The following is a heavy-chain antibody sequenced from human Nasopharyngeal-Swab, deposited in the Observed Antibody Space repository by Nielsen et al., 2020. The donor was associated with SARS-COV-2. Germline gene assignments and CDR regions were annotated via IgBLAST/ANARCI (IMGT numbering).Heavy chain of an antibody. Sequence: GESLKISCAASGFTFSSYGMHWVRQAPGKGLEWVAVISYDGSNKYYTDSVKGRFTLSRDNSKNTLYLQMNSLRAEDTAVYYCAKLPLPQSYSGSYHDYWGQGTLVTVSS. CDR1: GFTFSSYG. D-gene: IGHD1-26*01. V-gene: IGHV3-30*18. CDR3: AKLPLPQSYSGSYHDY. J-gene: IGHJ4*02. CDR2: ISYDGSNK.